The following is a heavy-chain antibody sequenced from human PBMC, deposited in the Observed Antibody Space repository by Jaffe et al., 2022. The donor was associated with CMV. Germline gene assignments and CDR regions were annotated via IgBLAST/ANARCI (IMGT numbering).Heavy chain of an antibody. CDR3: ARTTSMVRGVDY. J-gene: IGHJ4*02. CDR1: GGSFSGYY. CDR2: INHSGST. D-gene: IGHD3-10*01. V-gene: IGHV4-34*01. Sequence: QVQLQQWGAGLLKPSETLSLTCAVYGGSFSGYYWSWIRQPPGKGLEWIGEINHSGSTNYNPSLKSRVTISVDTSKNQFSLKLSSVTAADTAVYYCARTTSMVRGVDYWGQGTLVTVSS.